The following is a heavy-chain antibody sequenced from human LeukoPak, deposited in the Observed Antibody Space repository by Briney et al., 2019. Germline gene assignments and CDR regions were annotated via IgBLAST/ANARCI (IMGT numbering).Heavy chain of an antibody. D-gene: IGHD3-3*01. CDR3: ARERRYYDFWSGYYRYFDY. CDR2: ISSNGGTT. V-gene: IGHV3-64*01. Sequence: PGGSLRLSCAASGFTFSSYAMRWVRQPPGKGLEYVSAISSNGGTTYYANSVKGRFTISRDKSKNTLYLQMGSLRAEDMAVYYCARERRYYDFWSGYYRYFDYWGQGALGTVSS. J-gene: IGHJ4*02. CDR1: GFTFSSYA.